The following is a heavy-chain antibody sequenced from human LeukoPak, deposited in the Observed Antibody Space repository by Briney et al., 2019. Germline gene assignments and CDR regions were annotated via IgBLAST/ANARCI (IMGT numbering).Heavy chain of an antibody. CDR1: GFTFSSYA. CDR3: ARGSPDYYDSSGYYLNTYYFDY. V-gene: IGHV3-23*01. Sequence: GGSLRLSRAASGFTFSSYAMSWVRQAPGKGLEWVSAISGSGGSTYYADSVKGRFTISRDNSKNTLYLQMNSLRAEDTAVYYCARGSPDYYDSSGYYLNTYYFDYWGQGTLVTVSS. D-gene: IGHD3-22*01. CDR2: ISGSGGST. J-gene: IGHJ4*02.